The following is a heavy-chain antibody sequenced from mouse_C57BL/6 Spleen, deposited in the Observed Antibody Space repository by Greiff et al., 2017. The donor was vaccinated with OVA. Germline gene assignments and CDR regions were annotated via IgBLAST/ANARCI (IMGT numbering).Heavy chain of an antibody. D-gene: IGHD1-1*01. J-gene: IGHJ3*01. CDR2: IYPGSGST. CDR1: GYTFTSYW. V-gene: IGHV1-55*01. CDR3: ARSTNTVGGFAY. Sequence: QVQLKQSGAELVKPGASVKMSCKASGYTFTSYWITWVKQRPGQGLEWIGDIYPGSGSTNYNEKFKSKATLTVDTSSSTAYMQLSSLTSEDSAVYYCARSTNTVGGFAYWGQGTLVTVSA.